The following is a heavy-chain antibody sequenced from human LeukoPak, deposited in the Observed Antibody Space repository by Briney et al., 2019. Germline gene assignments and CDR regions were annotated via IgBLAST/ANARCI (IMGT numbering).Heavy chain of an antibody. CDR3: AKGGGGVLAS. J-gene: IGHJ4*02. Sequence: TGGSLRLSCAASGFTFSSYGMSWVRQAPGKGLEWVSSISGSGSSTYYADSVKGRFTISRDNSKNTLFLQMNSLKADDTAVYYCAKGGGGVLASWGQGTLVTVSS. CDR1: GFTFSSYG. CDR2: ISGSGSST. D-gene: IGHD3-16*01. V-gene: IGHV3-23*01.